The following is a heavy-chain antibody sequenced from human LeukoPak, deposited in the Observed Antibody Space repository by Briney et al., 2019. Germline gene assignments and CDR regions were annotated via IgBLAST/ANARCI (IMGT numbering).Heavy chain of an antibody. Sequence: ASVKVSCKASGYIFTSYDINWVRQATGQGLEWMGWMNPNSGNTGYAQKFQGRVTMPRNTSISTAYMELSSLRSEDTAVYYCARGPSGVLLWFGEFDYYFDYWGQGTLVTVSS. CDR1: GYIFTSYD. CDR2: MNPNSGNT. J-gene: IGHJ4*02. CDR3: ARGPSGVLLWFGEFDYYFDY. V-gene: IGHV1-8*01. D-gene: IGHD3-10*01.